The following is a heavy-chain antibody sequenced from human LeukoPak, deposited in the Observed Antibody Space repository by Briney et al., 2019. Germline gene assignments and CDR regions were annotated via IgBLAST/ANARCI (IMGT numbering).Heavy chain of an antibody. J-gene: IGHJ4*02. CDR1: GGSISSSSYY. D-gene: IGHD6-13*01. CDR3: ARDAAAGNFDY. Sequence: SETLSLTCTVSGGSISSSSYYWGWIRQPPGKGLEWIGSIYYSGSTYYKPSLKSRVTISVDTSKNQFSLKLSSVTAADTAVYYCARDAAAGNFDYWGQGTLVTVSS. CDR2: IYYSGST. V-gene: IGHV4-39*02.